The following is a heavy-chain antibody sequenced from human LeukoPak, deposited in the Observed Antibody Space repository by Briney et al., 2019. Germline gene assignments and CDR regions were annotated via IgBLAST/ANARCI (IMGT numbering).Heavy chain of an antibody. V-gene: IGHV1-46*01. D-gene: IGHD3-22*01. J-gene: IGHJ3*02. CDR3: ARGEMYYYDSTGYSDSLDI. CDR2: VNPRSGST. CDR1: GYTFINYY. Sequence: GASVKVSCKASGYTFINYYMHWVRQAPGQGLEWMGIVNPRSGSTNYAQKFQGRVTMTRGTSTSTVYMELSSLRSEDTAVFYCARGEMYYYDSTGYSDSLDIWGQGTMVTVSS.